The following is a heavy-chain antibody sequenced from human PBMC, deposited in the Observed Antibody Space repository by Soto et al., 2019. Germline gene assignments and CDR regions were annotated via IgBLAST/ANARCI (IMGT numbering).Heavy chain of an antibody. CDR1: GGSFSGYY. V-gene: IGHV4-34*01. CDR2: INHSGST. D-gene: IGHD3-10*01. CDR3: ARGRSGLVRGVYSYYGMDV. J-gene: IGHJ6*02. Sequence: SETLSLTCAVYGGSFSGYYWSWIRQPPGKGLEWIGEINHSGSTNYNPSLKSRVTISVDTSKNQFSLKLSSVTAADTAVYYCARGRSGLVRGVYSYYGMDVWGQGTTVTVSS.